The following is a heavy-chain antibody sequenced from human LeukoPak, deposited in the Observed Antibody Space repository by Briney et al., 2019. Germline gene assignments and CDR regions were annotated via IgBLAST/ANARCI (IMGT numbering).Heavy chain of an antibody. CDR2: INPNSGGT. V-gene: IGHV1-2*02. Sequence: ASVKVSCKASGYTFTGYRMHWVRQAPGQGLEWMGWINPNSGGTNYAQKFQGRVTMTRDTSISTAYMELSRLRSDDTAVYYCARGSYSSSWYKFDPWGQGTLVTVSS. J-gene: IGHJ5*02. D-gene: IGHD6-13*01. CDR1: GYTFTGYR. CDR3: ARGSYSSSWYKFDP.